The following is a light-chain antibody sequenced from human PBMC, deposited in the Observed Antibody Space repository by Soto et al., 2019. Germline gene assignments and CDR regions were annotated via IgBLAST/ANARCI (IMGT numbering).Light chain of an antibody. Sequence: DIQLTQSPSFLSASVGDRVTITCQASQGISSYLAWYQQKPGKAPKLLIYAASTLQSGVPSRFSGSGSGTEFTLTLSSLQPEDFATYYCQQLNSYPLTFGVGTKVEIK. J-gene: IGKJ4*01. CDR1: QGISSY. V-gene: IGKV1-9*01. CDR3: QQLNSYPLT. CDR2: AAS.